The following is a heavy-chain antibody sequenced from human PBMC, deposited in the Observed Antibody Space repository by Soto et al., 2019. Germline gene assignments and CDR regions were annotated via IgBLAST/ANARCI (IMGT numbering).Heavy chain of an antibody. Sequence: QIQLVQSGAEVKKPGASVRVSCKASGYASSNYGISWIRQAPGLGLEWMGWISPYNGNTDYAQSLQGRVTMTTDTSTNTAYMELRSLTSDDTAVYYCATSYDSGFDPWGQGTLVTVSS. CDR1: GYASSNYG. CDR2: ISPYNGNT. J-gene: IGHJ5*02. D-gene: IGHD5-12*01. V-gene: IGHV1-18*04. CDR3: ATSYDSGFDP.